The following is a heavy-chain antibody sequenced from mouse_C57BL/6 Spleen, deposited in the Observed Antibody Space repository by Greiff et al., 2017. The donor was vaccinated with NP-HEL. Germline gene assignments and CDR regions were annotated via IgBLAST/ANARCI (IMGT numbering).Heavy chain of an antibody. CDR3: VRQGSPGYFDY. Sequence: EVQRVESGGGLVQPKGSLKLSCAASGFSFNTYAMNWVRQAPGKGLEWVARIRSKSNNYATYYADSVKDRFTISRDDAESMLYLQMNNLKTEDTAMYYCVRQGSPGYFDYWGQGTTLTVSS. CDR2: IRSKSNNYAT. CDR1: GFSFNTYA. J-gene: IGHJ2*01. V-gene: IGHV10-1*01.